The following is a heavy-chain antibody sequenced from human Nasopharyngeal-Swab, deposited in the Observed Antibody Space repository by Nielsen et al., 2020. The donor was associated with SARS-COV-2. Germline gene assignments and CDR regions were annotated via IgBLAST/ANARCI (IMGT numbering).Heavy chain of an antibody. CDR2: IYYSGST. CDR3: ARARSYGSGRNPTGGGNFDY. J-gene: IGHJ4*02. D-gene: IGHD3-10*01. Sequence: WIRQPPGKGLEWIGSIYYSGSTYYNPSLKSRVTRSVDPSKNQFSLKLSSVTAADTAVYYCARARSYGSGRNPTGGGNFDYWGQGTLVTVSS. V-gene: IGHV4-39*01.